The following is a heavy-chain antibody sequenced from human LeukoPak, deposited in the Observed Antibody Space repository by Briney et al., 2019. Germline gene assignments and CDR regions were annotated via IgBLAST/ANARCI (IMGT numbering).Heavy chain of an antibody. V-gene: IGHV3-21*01. CDR2: ISSSSSYI. CDR1: GFTFSSYS. D-gene: IGHD2-15*01. J-gene: IGHJ5*02. Sequence: KPGGSLRLSCAASGFTFSSYSMNWVRQAPGKGLEWVSSISSSSSYIYYADSVKGRFTISRDNAKNSLYLQMNSLRAEDTAVYYCARGAPRAALNWFDPWGQGTLVTVSS. CDR3: ARGAPRAALNWFDP.